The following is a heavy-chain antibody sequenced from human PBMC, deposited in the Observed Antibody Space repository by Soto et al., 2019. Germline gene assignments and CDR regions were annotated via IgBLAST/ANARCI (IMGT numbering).Heavy chain of an antibody. CDR1: GGTFSSYT. Sequence: QVQLVQSGAEVKKPGSSVKVSCKASGGTFSSYTISWVRQAPGQGLEWMGRIIPILGIANYAQKFQGRVTITADKSTSTAYMELSSLRSEDTAVYYCARALRGYTGYEKDWGQGTLVTVSS. CDR2: IIPILGIA. V-gene: IGHV1-69*02. CDR3: ARALRGYTGYEKD. J-gene: IGHJ4*02. D-gene: IGHD5-12*01.